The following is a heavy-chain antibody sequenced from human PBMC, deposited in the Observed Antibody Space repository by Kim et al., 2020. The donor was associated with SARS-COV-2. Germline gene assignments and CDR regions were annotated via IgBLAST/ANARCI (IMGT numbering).Heavy chain of an antibody. V-gene: IGHV3-23*01. CDR2: GTTT. Sequence: GTTTTYAASGKGRFTVSRDHSKNTLYLQMSSLRAEDTAIYYCANPRQPDYWGQGTLVTVSS. CDR3: ANPRQPDY. J-gene: IGHJ4*02. D-gene: IGHD6-13*01.